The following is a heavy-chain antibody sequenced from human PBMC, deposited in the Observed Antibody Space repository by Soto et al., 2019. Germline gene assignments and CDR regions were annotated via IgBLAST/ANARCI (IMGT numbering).Heavy chain of an antibody. Sequence: QVQLVESGGGVVQPGRSLRLSCAASGFTFSSYGMHWVRQAPGKGLEWVAVIWYDGSNKYYADSVKGRFTISRDNSKNTLYLQMNSLRAEDTAVYYWARDEYGGNSHCVYWGQGTLVTVSS. V-gene: IGHV3-33*01. CDR2: IWYDGSNK. D-gene: IGHD4-17*01. CDR3: ARDEYGGNSHCVY. CDR1: GFTFSSYG. J-gene: IGHJ4*02.